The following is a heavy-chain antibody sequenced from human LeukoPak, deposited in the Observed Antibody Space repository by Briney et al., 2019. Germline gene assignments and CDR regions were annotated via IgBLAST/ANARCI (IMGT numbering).Heavy chain of an antibody. J-gene: IGHJ5*02. CDR2: IYTSGST. Sequence: SETLSLTCSVSGGSISSYYWSWIRQPAGKGLEWIGRIYTSGSTNYNPSLKSRVTISVDTSKNQFSLKLSSVTAADTAVYYCARNRRFLEWSQGNWFDPWGQGTLVTVSS. CDR3: ARNRRFLEWSQGNWFDP. V-gene: IGHV4-4*07. D-gene: IGHD3-3*01. CDR1: GGSISSYY.